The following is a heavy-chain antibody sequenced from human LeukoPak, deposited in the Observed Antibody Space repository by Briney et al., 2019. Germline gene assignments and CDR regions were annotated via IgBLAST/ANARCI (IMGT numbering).Heavy chain of an antibody. CDR1: GFTFSSYW. Sequence: GGSLRLSCAASGFTFSSYWMHWVRQAPGKGLMWVSRINNYGNSTSYADSVKGRFTISRDNAKNTLYLQMTSLRAEDTAVYYCARAIAVAGTGGYYWGQGALVTVSS. CDR2: INNYGNST. J-gene: IGHJ4*02. V-gene: IGHV3-74*01. CDR3: ARAIAVAGTGGYY. D-gene: IGHD6-19*01.